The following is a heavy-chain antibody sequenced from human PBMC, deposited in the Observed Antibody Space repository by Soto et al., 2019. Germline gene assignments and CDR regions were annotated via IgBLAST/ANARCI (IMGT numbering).Heavy chain of an antibody. V-gene: IGHV5-51*07. CDR2: IYPGDSDT. D-gene: IGHD2-21*02. J-gene: IGHJ3*02. CDR1: GYSFTSYW. CDR3: ARQGLAYCGGDCYGGAFDI. Sequence: GESLKISCKGSGYSFTSYWIGWVHQMPGKGLEWMGIIYPGDSDTRYSPSFQGQVTISADKSISTAYLQWSSLKASDTAMYYCARQGLAYCGGDCYGGAFDIWGQGTMVTVSS.